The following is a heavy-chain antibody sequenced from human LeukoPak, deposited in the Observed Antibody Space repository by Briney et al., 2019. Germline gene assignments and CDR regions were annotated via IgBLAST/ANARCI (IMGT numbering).Heavy chain of an antibody. Sequence: SQTLSLTCTVSGGSISSGDYYWSWIRQPPGKGLEWIGSIYYSGSTYYNPSLKSRVTISVDTSKNQFSLKLSSVTAADTAVYYCARVAKYSYGPGGAFDIWGQGTMVTVSS. D-gene: IGHD5-18*01. CDR2: IYYSGST. J-gene: IGHJ3*02. CDR3: ARVAKYSYGPGGAFDI. CDR1: GGSISSGDYY. V-gene: IGHV4-39*07.